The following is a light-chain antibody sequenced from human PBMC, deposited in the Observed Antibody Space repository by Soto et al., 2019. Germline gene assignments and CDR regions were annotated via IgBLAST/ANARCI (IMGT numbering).Light chain of an antibody. CDR2: DAS. CDR1: QDISNS. Sequence: DIQMTQSPSSLSASAGDRVTITCQASQDISNSLNSYQQKPGKAPNVLIYDASSLETGVPSRFSGGGSGTDFTFTISSLLPEYFATCYCQQYDNVLFGQGTKLEIK. J-gene: IGKJ2*01. CDR3: QQYDNVL. V-gene: IGKV1-33*01.